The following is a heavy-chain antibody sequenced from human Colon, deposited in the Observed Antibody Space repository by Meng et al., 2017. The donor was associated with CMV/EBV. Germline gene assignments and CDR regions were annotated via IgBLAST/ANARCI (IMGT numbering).Heavy chain of an antibody. V-gene: IGHV4-34*01. CDR2: IYHSQL. J-gene: IGHJ4*02. Sequence: QVLLQQWGPGLLKPSGTLSLTCTVYGGSFSNYFWTWIRQPPGKGLEWIGEIYHSQLNYNPSLKSRVTISRDTSKNQFSLKLSSVTAADTAAYYCATGSSQAWELLHYWGQGTLVTVSS. CDR1: GGSFSNYF. D-gene: IGHD1-26*01. CDR3: ATGSSQAWELLHY.